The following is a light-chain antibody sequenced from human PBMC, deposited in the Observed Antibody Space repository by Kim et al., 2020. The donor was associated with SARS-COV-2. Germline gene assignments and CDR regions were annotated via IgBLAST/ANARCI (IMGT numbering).Light chain of an antibody. Sequence: DIQMTQSPPSLSASVGDRVTIVCRASQSISTYLNWYQQKPGKAPKLLIYAASNLQSGVPSRFSGSGSGTDFTLTISSLQPEDFATYYCQQSHTAPSFTFGGGTKVDIK. V-gene: IGKV1-39*01. CDR3: QQSHTAPSFT. CDR1: QSISTY. CDR2: AAS. J-gene: IGKJ4*01.